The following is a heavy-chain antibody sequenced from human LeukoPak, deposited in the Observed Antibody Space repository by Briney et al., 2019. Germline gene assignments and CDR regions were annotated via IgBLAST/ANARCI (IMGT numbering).Heavy chain of an antibody. CDR3: ARVDSGYDQRPDY. CDR2: VNHSGST. J-gene: IGHJ4*02. V-gene: IGHV4-34*01. Sequence: PSETLSPTCAVYGGSFSGYYWSWIRQPPGKGLEWIGEVNHSGSTNYNPSLKSRVTISVDTSKNQFSLKLSSVTAADTAVYYCARVDSGYDQRPDYWGQGTLVTVSS. D-gene: IGHD5-12*01. CDR1: GGSFSGYY.